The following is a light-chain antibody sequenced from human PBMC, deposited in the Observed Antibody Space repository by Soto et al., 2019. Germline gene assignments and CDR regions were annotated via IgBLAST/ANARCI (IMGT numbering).Light chain of an antibody. J-gene: IGKJ1*01. V-gene: IGKV4-1*01. CDR2: WAS. CDR3: QQFHSTPWT. CDR1: QSVLYSSNNKNY. Sequence: DIVMTQSPDSLSVSLGERATINCKSSQSVLYSSNNKNYLAWYQQKPGQPPKLLIYWASTRESGVPDRFSGSGSGTDFTLTISSLQAEDVADYYCQQFHSTPWTFDQGTKVEIK.